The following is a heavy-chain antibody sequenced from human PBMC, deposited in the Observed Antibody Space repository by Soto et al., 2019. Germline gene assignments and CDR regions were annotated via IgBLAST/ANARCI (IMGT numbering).Heavy chain of an antibody. Sequence: EVQLLESGGGLVQPGGSLRLSCAASGFTFSSYAMSWVRQAPGKGLEWVSAISGSGGSTYYADSVKGRFTISRDNSKNTLYLQMNSLRAEDTAVYYCATRDRYDEAYFDYWGQGTLVTVSS. V-gene: IGHV3-23*01. CDR3: ATRDRYDEAYFDY. J-gene: IGHJ4*02. CDR1: GFTFSSYA. D-gene: IGHD5-12*01. CDR2: ISGSGGST.